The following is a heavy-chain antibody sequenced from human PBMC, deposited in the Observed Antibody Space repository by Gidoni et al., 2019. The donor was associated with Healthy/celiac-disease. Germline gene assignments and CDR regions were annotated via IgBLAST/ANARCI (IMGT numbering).Heavy chain of an antibody. J-gene: IGHJ4*02. V-gene: IGHV4-34*01. CDR1: GGSFSGYY. D-gene: IGHD4-17*01. CDR2: INHSGST. CDR3: ASPFHGDYDY. Sequence: QVQLQQWGAGLLKPSETLSLTCAVYGGSFSGYYWSWIRQPPGKGLEWIGEINHSGSTNYNPSLKSRVTISVDTSKNQFSLNLSSVTAADTAVYYCASPFHGDYDYWGQGTLVTVSS.